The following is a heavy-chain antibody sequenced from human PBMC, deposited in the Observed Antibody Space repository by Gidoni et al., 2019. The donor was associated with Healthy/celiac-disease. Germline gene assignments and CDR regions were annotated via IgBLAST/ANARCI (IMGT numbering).Heavy chain of an antibody. Sequence: EVQLVESGGGLVQPGGSLRLSCAASGFTFSSYWMCWVRQAPGKGLEWVAHIKQDGSEKYYVDSVKGRFTISRDNAKNSMYLQMNSLRAEDTAVYYCAREPYCGGDCYSHAFDIWGQGTMVTVSS. D-gene: IGHD2-21*02. CDR1: GFTFSSYW. J-gene: IGHJ3*02. CDR2: IKQDGSEK. V-gene: IGHV3-7*01. CDR3: AREPYCGGDCYSHAFDI.